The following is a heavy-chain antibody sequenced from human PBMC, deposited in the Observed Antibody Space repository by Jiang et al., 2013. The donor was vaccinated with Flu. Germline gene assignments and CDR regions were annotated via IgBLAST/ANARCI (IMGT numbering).Heavy chain of an antibody. D-gene: IGHD5-18*01. CDR1: GGSISSGGYS. CDR2: IYHSGST. V-gene: IGHV4-30-2*01. Sequence: GSGLVKPSQTLSLTCAVSGGSISSGGYSWSWIRQPPGKGLEWIGYIYHSGSTYYNPSLKSRVTISVDRSKNQFSLKLSSVTAADTAVYYCARVDTAMVTFDYWGQGTLVTVSS. J-gene: IGHJ4*02. CDR3: ARVDTAMVTFDY.